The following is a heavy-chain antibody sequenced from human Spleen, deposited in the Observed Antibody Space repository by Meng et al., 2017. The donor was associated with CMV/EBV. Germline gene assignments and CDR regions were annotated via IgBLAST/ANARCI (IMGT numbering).Heavy chain of an antibody. CDR2: ISGYNGNV. D-gene: IGHD6-19*01. CDR1: GYTFTNVG. Sequence: SGYTFTNVGLSWVRQAPGQGLEWMGWISGYNGNVKYAQEFQGRVTMTADTSTSIAYMEVRRLRSDDTAVYYCARDSPAVAFNRWLDPWGQETLVTVSS. V-gene: IGHV1-18*01. J-gene: IGHJ5*02. CDR3: ARDSPAVAFNRWLDP.